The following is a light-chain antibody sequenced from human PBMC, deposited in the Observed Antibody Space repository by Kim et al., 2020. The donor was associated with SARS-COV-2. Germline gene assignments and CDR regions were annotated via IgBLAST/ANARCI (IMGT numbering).Light chain of an antibody. CDR2: DVS. CDR3: CSYAGSYSYV. J-gene: IGLJ1*01. V-gene: IGLV2-11*01. CDR1: SSDVGGYNY. Sequence: GQSVTISCTGTSSDVGGYNYVSWYQQHPGKAPKLMIYDVSKRPSGVSDRFSGSKSGNTASLTISGLQAEDEADYYCCSYAGSYSYVFGTGTKVTVL.